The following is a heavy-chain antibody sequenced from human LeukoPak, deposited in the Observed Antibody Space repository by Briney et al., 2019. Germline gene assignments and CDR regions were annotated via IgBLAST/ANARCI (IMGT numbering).Heavy chain of an antibody. CDR2: INPSGGST. CDR1: GYTFTNYY. J-gene: IGHJ3*02. CDR3: ARVRSGYYDAFDI. V-gene: IGHV1-46*01. Sequence: ASVKVSCKASGYTFTNYYMHWVRQTPGQGLEWMGIINPSGGSTSYAQKFQGRVTITRDTPTSTVYMEVSSLRSEDTAVYYCARVRSGYYDAFDIWGQGTMVTVSS. D-gene: IGHD3-3*01.